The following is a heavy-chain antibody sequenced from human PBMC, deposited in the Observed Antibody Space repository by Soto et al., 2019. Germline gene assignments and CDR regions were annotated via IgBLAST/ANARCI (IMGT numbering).Heavy chain of an antibody. CDR2: ITFSGNTV. V-gene: IGHV3-11*01. Sequence: GGSLRLSCAASGFTFSDSYMSWIRQAPGKGLEWISYITFSGNTVYYADSLKGRFTISRDNAKNSLYLQMNRLRAEDTAVYYCARVSWREKYGLDVWGQGTTVTVSS. CDR1: GFTFSDSY. J-gene: IGHJ6*02. CDR3: ARVSWREKYGLDV.